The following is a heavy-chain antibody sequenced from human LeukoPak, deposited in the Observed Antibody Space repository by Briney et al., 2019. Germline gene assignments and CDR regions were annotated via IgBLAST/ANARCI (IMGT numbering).Heavy chain of an antibody. CDR2: MNPNSGNT. J-gene: IGHJ3*02. V-gene: IGHV1-8*01. CDR1: GYTFTSYD. Sequence: ASVKVSCKASGYTFTSYDINWVRQATGQGLEWMGWMNPNSGNTGYAQKFQGRVTMTRNTSISTAYMELRSLRSDDTAVYYCARDPPSSGGFGELPHAFDIWGQGTMVTVSS. D-gene: IGHD3-10*01. CDR3: ARDPPSSGGFGELPHAFDI.